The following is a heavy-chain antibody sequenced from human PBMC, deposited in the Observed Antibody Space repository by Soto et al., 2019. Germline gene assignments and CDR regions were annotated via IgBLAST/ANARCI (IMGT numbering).Heavy chain of an antibody. CDR1: GFTFSNNH. CDR3: ARDRDWAFDY. Sequence: GGSLRLSCVVSGFTFSNNHVNWVRQAPGKGLEWISYISSTYEIWYADSVKGRFTISRDNGRNSLFLQMSSLRDEDTAVYYCARDRDWAFDYWGLGTLVTVSS. V-gene: IGHV3-48*02. D-gene: IGHD2-21*02. J-gene: IGHJ4*02. CDR2: ISSTYEI.